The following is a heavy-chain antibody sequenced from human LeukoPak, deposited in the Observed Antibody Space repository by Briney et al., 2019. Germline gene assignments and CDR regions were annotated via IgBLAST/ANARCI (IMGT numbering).Heavy chain of an antibody. CDR3: ARGFRWFGELLSYQNWFDP. V-gene: IGHV4-59*12. J-gene: IGHJ5*02. CDR1: GGSISSYC. CDR2: IYYSGST. Sequence: PSETLSLTCTVSGGSISSYCWSWIRQPPGKGLEWIGYIYYSGSTNYNPSLKSRVTISVDTSKNQFSLKLSSVTAADTAVYYCARGFRWFGELLSYQNWFDPWGQGTLVTVSS. D-gene: IGHD3-10*01.